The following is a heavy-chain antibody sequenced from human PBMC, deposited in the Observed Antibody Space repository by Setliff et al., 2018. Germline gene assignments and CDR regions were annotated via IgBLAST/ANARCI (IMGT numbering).Heavy chain of an antibody. CDR3: ARMSGFQYMDV. D-gene: IGHD3-3*01. CDR2: MYYSGDT. V-gene: IGHV4-59*08. CDR1: GGSFRGYY. Sequence: SETLSLTCTVSGGSFRGYYWSWIRQPPGKGLEWIGYMYYSGDTYYNPSLKSRVTISVDTSKNQFSLKLSPVTAADTAVYYCARMSGFQYMDVWGKGTMVTVSS. J-gene: IGHJ6*03.